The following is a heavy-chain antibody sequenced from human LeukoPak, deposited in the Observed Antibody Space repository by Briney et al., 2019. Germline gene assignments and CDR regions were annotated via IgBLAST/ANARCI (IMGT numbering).Heavy chain of an antibody. CDR3: ARVGNYYDSSGYYSRGVYYFDY. J-gene: IGHJ4*02. CDR2: INHSGST. Sequence: SETLSLTCAVYGGSFSGYYWSWIRQPPGKGLEWIGAINHSGSTNYNPSLKSRVTISVDTSKNQFSLKLSSVTAADTAVYYCARVGNYYDSSGYYSRGVYYFDYWGQGTLVTVSS. D-gene: IGHD3-22*01. CDR1: GGSFSGYY. V-gene: IGHV4-34*01.